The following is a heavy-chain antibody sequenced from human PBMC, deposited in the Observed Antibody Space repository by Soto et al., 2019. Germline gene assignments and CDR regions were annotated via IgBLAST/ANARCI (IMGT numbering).Heavy chain of an antibody. CDR2: IYYSGST. J-gene: IGHJ4*02. CDR1: GGSISSGDYY. CDR3: ARAPKVSGSSQTRPDF. D-gene: IGHD6-6*01. Sequence: SETLSLTCTVSGGSISSGDYYWSWIRQPPGKGLEWIGYIYYSGSTFYNPSLKNRVTISLDTSKIQFSLKLGSVSAADTAVYYCARAPKVSGSSQTRPDFWGQGTLVTVSS. V-gene: IGHV4-30-4*01.